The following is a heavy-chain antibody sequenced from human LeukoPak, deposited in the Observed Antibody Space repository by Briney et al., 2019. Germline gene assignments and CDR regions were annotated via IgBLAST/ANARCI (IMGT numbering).Heavy chain of an antibody. V-gene: IGHV3-23*01. CDR1: GFTFSNYA. D-gene: IGHD3-10*01. CDR3: AREGFYGSGSYYRRGFDY. Sequence: GGSLRLSCAASGFTFSNYAMSWVRQAPGKGLEWVSAISGSGGYTVHADSVKGRFTISRDNSKNTLYLQINSLRVEDTAVYYCAREGFYGSGSYYRRGFDYWGQGTLVTVSS. CDR2: ISGSGGYT. J-gene: IGHJ4*02.